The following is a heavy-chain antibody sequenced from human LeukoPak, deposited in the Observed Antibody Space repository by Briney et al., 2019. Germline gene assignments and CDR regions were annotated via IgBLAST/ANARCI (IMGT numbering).Heavy chain of an antibody. Sequence: SETLSLTCTVSGLSISSLTYYWGWLRQPPGKGLEGIASIYYSGTTYYSPSLKSRFAISVNRSNNQFSLRLGSVTAADTAVYFCAGYSSGWSSGGGYWGQGTLVTVSS. D-gene: IGHD6-19*01. CDR1: GLSISSLTYY. CDR3: AGYSSGWSSGGGY. J-gene: IGHJ4*02. V-gene: IGHV4-39*01. CDR2: IYYSGTT.